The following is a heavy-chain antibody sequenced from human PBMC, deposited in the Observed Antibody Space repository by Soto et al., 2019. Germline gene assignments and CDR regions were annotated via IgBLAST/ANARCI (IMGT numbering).Heavy chain of an antibody. J-gene: IGHJ6*02. Sequence: GASVKVSCKASGYTFTGYYMHWVRQAPGQGLEWMGWINPNSGGTNYAQKFQGWVTMTRDTSISTAYMELSRLRSDDTAVYYCARSHYDFWSGYPPHYYYYYGMDVWGQGTTVTVPS. CDR3: ARSHYDFWSGYPPHYYYYYGMDV. CDR1: GYTFTGYY. V-gene: IGHV1-2*04. D-gene: IGHD3-3*01. CDR2: INPNSGGT.